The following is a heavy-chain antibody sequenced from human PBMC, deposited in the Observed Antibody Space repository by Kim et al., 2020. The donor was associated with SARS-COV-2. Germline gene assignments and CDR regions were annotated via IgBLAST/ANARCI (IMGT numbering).Heavy chain of an antibody. CDR2: IIPIFGTA. D-gene: IGHD6-13*01. Sequence: SVKVSCKASGGTFSSYAISWVRQAPGQGLEWMGGIIPIFGTANYAQKFQGRVTITADESTSTAYMELSSLRSEDTAVYYCARDPPKGIAAAGTGVVWGQGTTVTVSS. CDR3: ARDPPKGIAAAGTGVV. CDR1: GGTFSSYA. J-gene: IGHJ6*02. V-gene: IGHV1-69*13.